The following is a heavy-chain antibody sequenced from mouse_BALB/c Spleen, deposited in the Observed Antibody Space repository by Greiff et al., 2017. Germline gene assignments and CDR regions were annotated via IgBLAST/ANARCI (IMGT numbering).Heavy chain of an antibody. Sequence: VQLQQPGAELVKPGASVKLSCKASGYTFTSYWMHWVKQRPGQGLEWIGEIDPSDSYTNYNQKFKGKATLTVDKSSSTAYMQLSSLTSEDSAVYYCARSEFITTFDYWGQGTTRTVSS. J-gene: IGHJ2*01. V-gene: IGHV1-69*02. CDR3: ARSEFITTFDY. D-gene: IGHD1-2*01. CDR2: IDPSDSYT. CDR1: GYTFTSYW.